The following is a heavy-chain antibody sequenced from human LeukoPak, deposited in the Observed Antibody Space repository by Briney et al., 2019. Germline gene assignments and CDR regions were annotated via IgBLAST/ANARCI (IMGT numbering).Heavy chain of an antibody. Sequence: PSDTLSLTCTVSGGSISSYYWSWLRQPAGKGLEWIGRIYTSGSTNYNPSPKSRVTISVDTSKNQFSLKLSSVTAADTPVYYCARTSGGTSSGYLYWGQGTMDTDSS. CDR3: ARTSGGTSSGYLY. D-gene: IGHD3-22*01. J-gene: IGHJ4*02. CDR1: GGSISSYY. CDR2: IYTSGST. V-gene: IGHV4-4*07.